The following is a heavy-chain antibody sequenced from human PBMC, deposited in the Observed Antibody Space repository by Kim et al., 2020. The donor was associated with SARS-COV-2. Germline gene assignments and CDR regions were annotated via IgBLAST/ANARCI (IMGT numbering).Heavy chain of an antibody. CDR3: AKQLHVTTVTFYWYFEL. J-gene: IGHJ2*01. V-gene: IGHV3-23*01. CDR2: ISGGGCST. Sequence: GGSLRLSCAASGFTFSTYAMSWVRQAPGKGLEWVSGISGGGCSTYYADSVKGRLTISRDNSKNILYLQMNNLRAEDTAVYYCAKQLHVTTVTFYWYFELWGRGTRVPVLS. D-gene: IGHD6-6*01. CDR1: GFTFSTYA.